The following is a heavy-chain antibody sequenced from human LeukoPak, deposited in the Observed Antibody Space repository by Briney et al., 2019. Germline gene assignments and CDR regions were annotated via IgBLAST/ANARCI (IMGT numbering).Heavy chain of an antibody. J-gene: IGHJ4*02. CDR1: GFTFSSYA. CDR3: APYPSGGFDY. CDR2: ISYDGSNK. V-gene: IGHV3-30-3*01. Sequence: GGSLRLSCAASGFTFSSYAMHWVRQAPGKGLEWVAVISYDGSNKYYADSVKGRFTISRDNSKNTLYLQMNSLRAEDTAVYYCAPYPSGGFDYWGQGTLVTVSS. D-gene: IGHD1-26*01.